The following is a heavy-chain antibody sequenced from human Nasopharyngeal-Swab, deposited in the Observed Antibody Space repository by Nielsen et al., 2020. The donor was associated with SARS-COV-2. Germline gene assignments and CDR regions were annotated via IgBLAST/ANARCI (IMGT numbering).Heavy chain of an antibody. CDR3: AIVRYYDFWCGYSSYYRMDV. CDR1: GYTFTGYY. V-gene: IGHV1-2*06. D-gene: IGHD3-3*01. J-gene: IGHJ6*02. CDR2: INPNSGGT. Sequence: ASFKVSCKASGYTFTGYYMHWVRQAPGQGLEWMGRINPNSGGTNYAQKFQGRVTMIRDTSISTAYMELIRLRSDDTAVYYCAIVRYYDFWCGYSSYYRMDVWGQGTTVTVSS.